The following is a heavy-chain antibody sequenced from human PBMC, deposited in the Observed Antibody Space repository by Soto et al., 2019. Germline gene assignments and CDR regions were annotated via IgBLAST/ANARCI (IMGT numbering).Heavy chain of an antibody. CDR3: ARDQGVAAAGITWFDP. V-gene: IGHV4-59*12. CDR1: GDFLTTYY. Sequence: PSETLSLTCDVSGDFLTTYYWNWIRQSPGKGLEWIGYIFYGGHTNYNPSLKSRVTMSVDTSKNQFSLRLMSLTAADTAVYYCARDQGVAAAGITWFDPWGQGSLVTVSS. D-gene: IGHD6-13*01. J-gene: IGHJ5*02. CDR2: IFYGGHT.